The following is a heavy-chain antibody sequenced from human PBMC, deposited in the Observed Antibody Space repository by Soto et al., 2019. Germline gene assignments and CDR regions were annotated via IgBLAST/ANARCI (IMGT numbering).Heavy chain of an antibody. J-gene: IGHJ5*02. CDR3: AKGTSEQWFGESWARFDP. V-gene: IGHV3-23*01. D-gene: IGHD3-10*01. Sequence: EVQLLESGGGLVQPGGSLRLSCAASGFTFSNYAMSWVRQAPGKGLEWVSAISGRGGSTYYADSVKGRFTISRDNSKNKLSLQMNSLRAEDRAVYYCAKGTSEQWFGESWARFDPWGQGTLVTVSS. CDR1: GFTFSNYA. CDR2: ISGRGGST.